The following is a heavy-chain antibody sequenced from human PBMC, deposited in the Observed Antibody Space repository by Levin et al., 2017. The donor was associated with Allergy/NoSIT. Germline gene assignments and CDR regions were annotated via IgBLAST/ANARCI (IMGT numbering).Heavy chain of an antibody. J-gene: IGHJ4*02. Sequence: PSETLSLTCAVYGETFSGNYWNWIRQPPGKGLEWIGEIDHGGTTNYNPSLKSRVTISVDTSKNQFSLKLSSVTAADTAVYYCARANSVSVTAAAGTIDYWGQGNLVSVSS. CDR3: ARANSVSVTAAAGTIDY. CDR2: IDHGGTT. CDR1: GETFSGNY. V-gene: IGHV4-34*01. D-gene: IGHD6-13*01.